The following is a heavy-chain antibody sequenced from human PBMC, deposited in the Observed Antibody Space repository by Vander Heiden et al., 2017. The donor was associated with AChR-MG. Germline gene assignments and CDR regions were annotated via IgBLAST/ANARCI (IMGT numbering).Heavy chain of an antibody. Sequence: QVQLVQSGAEVKKPGASVKVSCKASGYTFTSYAMHWVRQAPGQRLEWMGWINAGNGNTKYSQKFQGRVTITRDTSASTAYMELSSLRSEDTAVYYCARGGVANYYYYYMDVWGKGTTVTVSS. CDR3: ARGGVANYYYYYMDV. J-gene: IGHJ6*03. V-gene: IGHV1-3*01. CDR1: GYTFTSYA. CDR2: INAGNGNT. D-gene: IGHD1-26*01.